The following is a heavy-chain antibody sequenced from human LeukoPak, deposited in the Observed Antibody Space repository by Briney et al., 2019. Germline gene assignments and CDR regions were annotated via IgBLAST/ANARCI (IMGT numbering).Heavy chain of an antibody. Sequence: GGSLRLSCVVSGFSVNNYYMNWVRQTPGGGLEWVSVVYSGGQTYYADSVKGRFTISRDISKNTLYLQMNSLRADDTAVYYCAKDRSSNWFDPWGQGTLVTVSS. CDR2: VYSGGQT. CDR1: GFSVNNYY. CDR3: AKDRSSNWFDP. V-gene: IGHV3-53*01. J-gene: IGHJ5*02.